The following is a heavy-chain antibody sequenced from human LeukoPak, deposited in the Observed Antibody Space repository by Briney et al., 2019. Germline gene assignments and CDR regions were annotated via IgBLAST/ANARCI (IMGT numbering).Heavy chain of an antibody. CDR1: GASVISTNYY. CDR3: ARLRDTGDLQFYYYFDA. Sequence: SETLSLTCTVSGASVISTNYYWGWIRQPPGKGLEWIGNMYTGENTYYNPSLKSRVTISVDTSKNHLSLTLASVTAADTAVYYCARLRDTGDLQFYYYFDAWGLGTLVTVSS. V-gene: IGHV4-39*02. CDR2: MYTGENT. J-gene: IGHJ4*02. D-gene: IGHD2-21*01.